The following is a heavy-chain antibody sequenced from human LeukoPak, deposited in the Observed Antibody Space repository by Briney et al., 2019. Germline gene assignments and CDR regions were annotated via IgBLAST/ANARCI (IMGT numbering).Heavy chain of an antibody. CDR1: GGSVSSGSYY. Sequence: SETLSLTCTVSGGSVSSGSYYWSWIRQPAGKGLEWIGRIYTSGSTNYNPSLKSRVTISVDTSKNQFPLKLSSVTAADTAVYYCARERANWAIDYWGQGTLVTVSS. D-gene: IGHD7-27*01. CDR2: IYTSGST. J-gene: IGHJ4*02. V-gene: IGHV4-61*02. CDR3: ARERANWAIDY.